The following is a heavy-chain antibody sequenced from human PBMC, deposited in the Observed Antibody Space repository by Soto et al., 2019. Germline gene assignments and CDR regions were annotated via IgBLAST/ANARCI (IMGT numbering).Heavy chain of an antibody. J-gene: IGHJ6*02. D-gene: IGHD6-6*01. V-gene: IGHV4-34*01. CDR1: GGSFSGYY. Sequence: QVQLQQWGAGLLKPSETLSLTCAVYGGSFSGYYWSWIRQPPGKGLEWIGEINHSGSTNYNPSLKSRVTISVDLSKNQFSLTLSSVTAADTAVYYCARSMGEPMKYSSSSAGVYYYYGMDVWGQGTTVTVSS. CDR3: ARSMGEPMKYSSSSAGVYYYYGMDV. CDR2: INHSGST.